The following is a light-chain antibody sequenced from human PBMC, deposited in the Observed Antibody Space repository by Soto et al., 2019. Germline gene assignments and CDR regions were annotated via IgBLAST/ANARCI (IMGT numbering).Light chain of an antibody. V-gene: IGKV1-39*01. J-gene: IGKJ1*01. CDR1: QSSRTY. CDR2: GAS. Sequence: DIQMTQSPSSLSASVGDRVTITCRSSQSSRTYLNWFQQKPGKAPKLLIHGASSLQTGVPSRFNGSGSGTDFTLTISSLEPEDFVTYYCQQTYSTPNTFGQGTKVEIK. CDR3: QQTYSTPNT.